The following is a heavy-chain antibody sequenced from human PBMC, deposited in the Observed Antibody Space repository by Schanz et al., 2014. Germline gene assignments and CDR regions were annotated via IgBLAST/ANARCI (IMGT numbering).Heavy chain of an antibody. CDR1: GGTFSSYG. Sequence: QVLQVQSGSELKKPGASVKVSCKASGGTFSSYGISWVRQAPGQGLEWMGRIIPVLAIADYAQKFQGRITVTTDTSTSTVYLELSSLRSDDTAVYYCGRGFSRSYIDFWGQGTLITVSS. V-gene: IGHV1-69*09. CDR3: GRGFSRSYIDF. D-gene: IGHD3-10*01. CDR2: IIPVLAIA. J-gene: IGHJ4*02.